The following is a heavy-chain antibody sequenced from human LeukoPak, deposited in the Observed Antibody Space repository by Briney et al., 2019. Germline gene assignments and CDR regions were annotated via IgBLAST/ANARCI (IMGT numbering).Heavy chain of an antibody. CDR3: ARDLYTYYYYGMDV. CDR2: IRYDGSNK. D-gene: IGHD4-11*01. Sequence: GGSLRLSCAASGFTFSSYGMHWVRQAPGKGLEWVAFIRYDGSNKYYADSVKGRFTISRDNSKNTLYLQMNSLRAEDTAVYYCARDLYTYYYYGMDVWGQGPRSPSP. J-gene: IGHJ6*02. CDR1: GFTFSSYG. V-gene: IGHV3-30*02.